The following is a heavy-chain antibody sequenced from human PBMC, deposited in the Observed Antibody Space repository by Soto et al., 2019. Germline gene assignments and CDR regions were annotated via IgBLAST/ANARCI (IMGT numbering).Heavy chain of an antibody. Sequence: QVQLVQSGAEVKKPGSSVKVSCKASGGTFSSYAISWVRQAPGQGLEWMGGIIPIFGTANYAQKFQGRVTITADESTSTAYMELRSLRSEDTAVYYCARDPHYDYVWGSYPETNVYYGMDVWGQGTTVTVSS. D-gene: IGHD3-16*02. CDR3: ARDPHYDYVWGSYPETNVYYGMDV. J-gene: IGHJ6*02. CDR1: GGTFSSYA. V-gene: IGHV1-69*12. CDR2: IIPIFGTA.